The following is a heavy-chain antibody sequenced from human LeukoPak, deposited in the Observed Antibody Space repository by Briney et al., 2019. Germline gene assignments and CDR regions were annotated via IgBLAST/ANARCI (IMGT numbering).Heavy chain of an antibody. D-gene: IGHD3-22*01. CDR2: IYTSGST. J-gene: IGHJ4*02. Sequence: SETLSLTCTVSGGSISSGSYYWSWIRQPAGKGLEWIGRIYTSGSTNYNPSLNSRVTISVDTSKNQFSLKLSSVTAADTAVYYCARDLGYYPDYWGQGTLVTVSS. V-gene: IGHV4-61*02. CDR1: GGSISSGSYY. CDR3: ARDLGYYPDY.